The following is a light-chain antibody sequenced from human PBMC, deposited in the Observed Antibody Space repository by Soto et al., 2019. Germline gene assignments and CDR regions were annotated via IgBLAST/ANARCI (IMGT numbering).Light chain of an antibody. CDR2: GAS. V-gene: IGKV3-15*01. J-gene: IGKJ1*01. Sequence: EIVMTQSLATLSVSPGERVTLSCRASQSVSSNLAWYQQKPGQAPRLLIYGASTRATSIPARFSGSGSGTEFTLTISSLQSEDFAVYYCQQYNNWPPVTFGQGTKVEIK. CDR1: QSVSSN. CDR3: QQYNNWPPVT.